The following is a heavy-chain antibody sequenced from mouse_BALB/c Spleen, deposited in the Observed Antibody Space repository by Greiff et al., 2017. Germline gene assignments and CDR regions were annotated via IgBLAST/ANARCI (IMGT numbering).Heavy chain of an antibody. J-gene: IGHJ4*01. D-gene: IGHD1-2*01. CDR2: IYPGNVNT. CDR1: GYTFTSYY. V-gene: IGHV1S56*01. CDR3: ARVPYYGYDYAMDY. Sequence: QVQLQQSGPELVKPGASVRISCKASGYTFTSYYIHWVKQRPGQGLERIGWIYPGNVNTKYNEKFKGKATLTADKSSSTAYMQLSSLTSEDSAVYFCARVPYYGYDYAMDYWGQGTSVTVSS.